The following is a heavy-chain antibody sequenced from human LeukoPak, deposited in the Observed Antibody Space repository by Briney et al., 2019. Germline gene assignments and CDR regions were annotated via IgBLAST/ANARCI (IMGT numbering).Heavy chain of an antibody. Sequence: PGGSLRLSCAASGFTFSSYAMSWVRQAPGKGLKWVSAISGSGGSTYYADSVKGRFTISRDNSKNTLHLQMNSLRAEDTAVYYCAGRYCSGGSCYYVDPWGQGTLVTVSS. CDR3: AGRYCSGGSCYYVDP. CDR2: ISGSGGST. V-gene: IGHV3-23*01. J-gene: IGHJ5*02. CDR1: GFTFSSYA. D-gene: IGHD2-15*01.